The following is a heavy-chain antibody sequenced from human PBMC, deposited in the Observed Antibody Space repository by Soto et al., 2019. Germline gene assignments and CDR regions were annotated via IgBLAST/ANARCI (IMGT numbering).Heavy chain of an antibody. D-gene: IGHD1-26*01. V-gene: IGHV3-73*02. CDR1: GFTFSGFA. CDR2: IRSKADNYAT. CDR3: TRLSGTRPEDAFDI. Sequence: EVQLVESGGGLVQPGGSLKLSCAASGFTFSGFAVHWVRQASGKGLEWVGRIRSKADNYATIYAASLKGRFTISRDDSKNTAYLQMNSLKTEDTAVYYCTRLSGTRPEDAFDIWGQGTMVTVSS. J-gene: IGHJ3*02.